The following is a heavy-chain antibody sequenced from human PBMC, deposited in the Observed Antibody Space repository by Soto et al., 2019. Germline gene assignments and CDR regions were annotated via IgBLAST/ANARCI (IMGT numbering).Heavy chain of an antibody. CDR2: ISGSGGTT. Sequence: HPGGSLRLSCAASGFTFSSYAMSWVRQAPGKGLEWVSLISGSGGTTLYADSVKGRFTISRDNSKNTLYLQMNSLRAEDAAVYYCARDLLSCCGGSCFSGSDYWGQGILVTVSS. CDR1: GFTFSSYA. CDR3: ARDLLSCCGGSCFSGSDY. J-gene: IGHJ4*02. V-gene: IGHV3-23*01. D-gene: IGHD2-15*01.